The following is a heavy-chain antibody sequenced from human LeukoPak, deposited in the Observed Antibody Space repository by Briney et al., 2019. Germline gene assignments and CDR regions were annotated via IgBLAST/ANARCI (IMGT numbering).Heavy chain of an antibody. CDR2: ISYDGSDK. Sequence: GGSLRLSCAASGFTFSSYWMSWVRQAPGKGLEWVAIISYDGSDKYYADSLKGRFTISRDNSRNTLYLQMNSLRAEDTALYYCAKDGDIAAAIYYFDYWGQGTLVTVSS. CDR1: GFTFSSYW. CDR3: AKDGDIAAAIYYFDY. V-gene: IGHV3-30*18. D-gene: IGHD6-13*01. J-gene: IGHJ4*02.